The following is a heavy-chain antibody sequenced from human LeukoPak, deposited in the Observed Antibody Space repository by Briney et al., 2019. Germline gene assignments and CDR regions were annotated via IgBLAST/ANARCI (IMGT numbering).Heavy chain of an antibody. CDR3: AGEMTVVTAKYYYYYGMDV. V-gene: IGHV1-69*04. CDR1: GGTFSSYA. CDR2: IIPILGIA. J-gene: IGHJ6*02. D-gene: IGHD2-21*02. Sequence: GASVKVSCKASGGTFSSYAISWVRQAPGQGLEWMGRIIPILGIANYAQKFQGRVTITADKSTSTAYMELSSLRSEDTAVYYCAGEMTVVTAKYYYYYGMDVWGQGTTVTVSS.